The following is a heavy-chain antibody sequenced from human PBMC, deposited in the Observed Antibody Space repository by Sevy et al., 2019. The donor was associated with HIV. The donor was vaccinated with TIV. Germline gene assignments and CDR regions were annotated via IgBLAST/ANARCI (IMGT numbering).Heavy chain of an antibody. CDR2: FDPEDGER. Sequence: ASVKVSCKVSGYTLTQLSMHWVRQAPGKGLEWMGSFDPEDGERIYPQKFQGRITMTEDTSTDTAYMDLSSLKSDDTAAYYCATTREYYQGKTSYFDYWGQGALVTVSS. V-gene: IGHV1-24*01. J-gene: IGHJ4*02. CDR1: GYTLTQLS. D-gene: IGHD3-10*01. CDR3: ATTREYYQGKTSYFDY.